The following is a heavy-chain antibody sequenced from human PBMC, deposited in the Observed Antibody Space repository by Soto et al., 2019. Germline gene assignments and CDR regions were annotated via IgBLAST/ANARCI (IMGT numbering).Heavy chain of an antibody. V-gene: IGHV5-51*01. CDR2: IYPGDSDT. D-gene: IGHD2-15*01. J-gene: IGHJ6*02. CDR1: GYSFTDYW. Sequence: PGESLKISCQGSGYSFTDYWVGWVRQMPGKGLEWMGIIYPGDSDTRYSPSFQGQVTISADKSISTPYLQWNSLKASDSAMYYCARPRREDWSDDSCYSPPYHYGMDVWGQGTTVTVAS. CDR3: ARPRREDWSDDSCYSPPYHYGMDV.